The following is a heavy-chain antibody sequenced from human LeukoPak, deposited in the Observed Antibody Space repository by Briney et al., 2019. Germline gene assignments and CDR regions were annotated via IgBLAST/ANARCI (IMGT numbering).Heavy chain of an antibody. D-gene: IGHD5-18*01. V-gene: IGHV4-30-2*01. Sequence: PSETLSLTCAVSGGSISSGGYSWNWIRQPPGKGLEWIGYIYQSGTTYYNPSLKSRLTISVDRSKNQFSLRLSSVTAADTAVYYCARGYSSGSGMDIWGQGTMVTVSS. CDR3: ARGYSSGSGMDI. CDR2: IYQSGTT. J-gene: IGHJ6*02. CDR1: GGSISSGGYS.